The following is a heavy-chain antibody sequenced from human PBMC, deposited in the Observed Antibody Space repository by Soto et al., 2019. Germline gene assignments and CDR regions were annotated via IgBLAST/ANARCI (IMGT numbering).Heavy chain of an antibody. Sequence: GESLKISCKGSGYTFAGYWIGWVRQLPGKGLEWMGIIYPRDSDTSYSPSFQGHVTIPVDKSTSTAYLQWNTLKASDTAMYYCERHISNFRYYYSAMDVWGQGTTVTVS. CDR2: IYPRDSDT. CDR1: GYTFAGYW. V-gene: IGHV5-51*01. CDR3: ERHISNFRYYYSAMDV. D-gene: IGHD4-4*01. J-gene: IGHJ6*02.